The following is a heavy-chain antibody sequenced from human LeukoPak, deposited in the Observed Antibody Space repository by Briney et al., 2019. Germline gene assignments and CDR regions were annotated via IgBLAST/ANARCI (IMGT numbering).Heavy chain of an antibody. CDR1: GFTFSRYA. Sequence: RTGGSLRLSCAASGFTFSRYAMHWVRQAPGKGLEWVSGINWNGGSTGYADSVKGRFTISRDNAKNSLYLQMSSLRAEDTALYYCAREEGGYFDYWGQGTLVTVSS. CDR3: AREEGGYFDY. J-gene: IGHJ4*02. CDR2: INWNGGST. V-gene: IGHV3-20*04. D-gene: IGHD3-16*01.